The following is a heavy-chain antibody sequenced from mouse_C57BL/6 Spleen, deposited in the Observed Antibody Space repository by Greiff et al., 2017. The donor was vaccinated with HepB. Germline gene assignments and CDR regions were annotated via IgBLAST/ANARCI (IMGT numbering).Heavy chain of an antibody. D-gene: IGHD2-5*01. Sequence: EVQRVESGGGLVQPGGSMKLSCVASGFTFSNYWMNWVRQSPEKGLEWVAQIRLKSDNYATHYAESVKGRFTISRDDSKSSVYLQMNNLRAEDTGIYYCTYYSNYERYWYFDVWGTGTTVTVSS. CDR3: TYYSNYERYWYFDV. CDR1: GFTFSNYW. CDR2: IRLKSDNYAT. J-gene: IGHJ1*03. V-gene: IGHV6-3*01.